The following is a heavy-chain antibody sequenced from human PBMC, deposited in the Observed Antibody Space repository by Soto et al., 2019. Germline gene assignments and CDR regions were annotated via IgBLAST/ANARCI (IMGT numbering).Heavy chain of an antibody. V-gene: IGHV4-59*01. CDR1: GGSISGFY. CDR2: VYNSGTT. J-gene: IGHJ4*02. D-gene: IGHD6-6*01. Sequence: QEQLQESGPGLVKPSETLSLTCTVSGGSISGFYWSWIRQPPGKGLEWIGYVYNSGTTNYNPSLKSRVTISVDTSKNQFSLKLSSVTAADAAVYYCARGGSSADYWGQGTLVTVSS. CDR3: ARGGSSADY.